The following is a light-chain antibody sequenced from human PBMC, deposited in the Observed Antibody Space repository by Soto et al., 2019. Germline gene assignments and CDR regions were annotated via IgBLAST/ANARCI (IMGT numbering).Light chain of an antibody. Sequence: IVLTQSPATLSLSPGERATLSCRASQSVSSYLAWSQQKPGQAPRLLIYDASNRAARIPARFSGSGSGTDFSLTISSLEPEDLADYYCQQRSNWAPLTFGGGTKVEIK. CDR1: QSVSSY. V-gene: IGKV3-11*01. CDR3: QQRSNWAPLT. CDR2: DAS. J-gene: IGKJ4*01.